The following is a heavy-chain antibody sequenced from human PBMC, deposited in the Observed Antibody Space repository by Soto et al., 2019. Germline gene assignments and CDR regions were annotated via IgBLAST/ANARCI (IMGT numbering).Heavy chain of an antibody. J-gene: IGHJ6*03. V-gene: IGHV1-8*01. CDR2: MNPNSGNT. CDR1: GYTFTSYD. Sequence: QVQLVQSGAEVKKLGASVKVSCKASGYTFTSYDINWVRQATGQGLEWMGWMNPNSGNTGYAQKFQGRVTMNRNTSISTAYMELSSLRSEDTAVYYCARGAQKGTIFGVVAHYYYYMDVWGKGTTVTVSS. D-gene: IGHD3-3*01. CDR3: ARGAQKGTIFGVVAHYYYYMDV.